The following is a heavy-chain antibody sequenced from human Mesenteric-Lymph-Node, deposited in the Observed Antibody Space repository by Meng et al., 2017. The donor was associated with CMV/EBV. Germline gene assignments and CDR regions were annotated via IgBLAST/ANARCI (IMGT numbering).Heavy chain of an antibody. D-gene: IGHD2-21*02. Sequence: FSNYYMSWVRQAPGKGLEWISYLSHTGETKYYADSVQGRFTISRDNAENSLYLEMKSLTAEDTAVYFCARDLRMGACSGGDCYRVLDSWGQGTLVTVSS. CDR1: FSNYY. CDR2: LSHTGETK. V-gene: IGHV3-11*04. J-gene: IGHJ4*02. CDR3: ARDLRMGACSGGDCYRVLDS.